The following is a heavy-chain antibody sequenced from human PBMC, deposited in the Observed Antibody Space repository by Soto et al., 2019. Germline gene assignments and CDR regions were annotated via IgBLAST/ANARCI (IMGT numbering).Heavy chain of an antibody. CDR1: GYTLTELS. CDR3: AKNGLSSSPSAIDS. Sequence: QVQLVQSGAEVKKPGASVKVSCKVSGYTLTELSMHWVRQAPGKGLEWMGGFDPEDADTIYAQKFQGRVTMTEDTSTDTAYMELSNLRSEDTAVYYCAKNGLSSSPSAIDSWGQGTLVTVSS. J-gene: IGHJ4*02. V-gene: IGHV1-24*01. D-gene: IGHD6-6*01. CDR2: FDPEDADT.